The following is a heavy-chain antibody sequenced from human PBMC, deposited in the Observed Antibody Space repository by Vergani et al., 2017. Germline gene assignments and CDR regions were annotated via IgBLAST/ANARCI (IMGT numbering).Heavy chain of an antibody. Sequence: VQLVESGGGLVKPGGSLGPSCAGSGFPFSSYGLPWCRQAQGKGLEWVAVIWYDGSNKYYADSVKGRFTISRDNSKNTLYLQMNSLRAEDTAVHYCARGAFASLSFDYWGQGTLVTVSS. D-gene: IGHD2-21*01. CDR3: ARGAFASLSFDY. CDR2: IWYDGSNK. CDR1: GFPFSSYG. V-gene: IGHV3-33*01. J-gene: IGHJ4*02.